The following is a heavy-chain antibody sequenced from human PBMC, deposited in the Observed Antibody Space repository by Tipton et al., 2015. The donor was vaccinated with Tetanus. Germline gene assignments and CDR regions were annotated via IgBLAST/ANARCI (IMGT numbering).Heavy chain of an antibody. CDR2: IYYSGST. J-gene: IGHJ5*02. V-gene: IGHV4-30-2*03. CDR1: GGSINSGGHF. CDR3: TMIADNWFDP. Sequence: TLSLTCTVSGGSINSGGHFWTWIRQRTGKGLEWIGCIYYSGSTYYSPSLKSRVTISADTSKNQFSLKLTSVTAADTAVYYCTMIADNWFDPWGQGTLVTVSS. D-gene: IGHD3-22*01.